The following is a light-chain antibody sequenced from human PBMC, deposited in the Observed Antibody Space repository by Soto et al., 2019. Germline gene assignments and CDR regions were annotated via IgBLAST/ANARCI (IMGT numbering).Light chain of an antibody. CDR1: QSISNSY. CDR2: HAP. CDR3: QQYGDSLLT. J-gene: IGKJ4*01. Sequence: ENVLTQSPGTLSLSPGERATLSCRASQSISNSYLAWYQQKPGQTPSLLIYHAPNRATGIPDRFSGSGSGTDFTLTISRLEPEDFAVYYCQQYGDSLLTFGGGTKVEIK. V-gene: IGKV3-20*01.